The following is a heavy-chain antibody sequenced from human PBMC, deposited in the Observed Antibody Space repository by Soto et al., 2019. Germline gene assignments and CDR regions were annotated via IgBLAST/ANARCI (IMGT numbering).Heavy chain of an antibody. CDR3: AKAAGWFGEFDY. Sequence: EVQLLESGGGLVQPGGSLRLSCAASGFTFSSYAMSWVRPAPGKGLEWVSAISGSGGSTYYAASVKGRFTISRDNSKNTMYLQMNSLRDEDTAVYYCAKAAGWFGEFDYWGQGPLVTVSS. CDR2: ISGSGGST. V-gene: IGHV3-23*01. D-gene: IGHD3-10*01. J-gene: IGHJ4*02. CDR1: GFTFSSYA.